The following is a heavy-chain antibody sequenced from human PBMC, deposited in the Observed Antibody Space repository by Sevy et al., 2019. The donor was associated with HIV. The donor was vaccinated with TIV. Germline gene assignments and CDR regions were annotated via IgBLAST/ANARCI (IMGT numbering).Heavy chain of an antibody. V-gene: IGHV5-51*01. J-gene: IGHJ3*02. CDR1: GYNFIAHW. CDR3: ARGGHLPLDAFDI. Sequence: GESLKISCQASGYNFIAHWIGLVRQRPGKGLEWLGNLFPGSSDLKQFEAQATVSVDKSTNTAYLQWGSFKASDSAIYFCARGGHLPLDAFDIWGLGTMVTVSS. CDR2: LFPGSSD. D-gene: IGHD2-15*01.